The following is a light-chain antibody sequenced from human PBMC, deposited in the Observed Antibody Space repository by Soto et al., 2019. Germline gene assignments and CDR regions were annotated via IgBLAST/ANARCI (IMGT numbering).Light chain of an antibody. CDR3: QQYNNWPLT. J-gene: IGKJ4*01. CDR1: QSISSN. V-gene: IGKV3-15*01. CDR2: DTS. Sequence: EIVMTHSPATPSVSLGERATLSFRASQSISSNFAWYQQRPGQAPRLLIYDTSTRAAGVPARFSGSGSGTEFTLTISSLQSEDFAVYYCQQYNNWPLTFGGGTKVDIK.